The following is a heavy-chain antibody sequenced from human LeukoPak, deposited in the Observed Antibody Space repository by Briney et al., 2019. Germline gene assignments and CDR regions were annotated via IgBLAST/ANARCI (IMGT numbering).Heavy chain of an antibody. Sequence: PGRSLRLSCAASGFTFSSYGMHWVRQAPGKGLEWVALISYDGSDKDYADSVKGRFTISRDNSKNTLYLQMNSLRAEDTAVYYCAKIYGSGSLWYYFDYWGLGTLVTVSS. CDR3: AKIYGSGSLWYYFDY. V-gene: IGHV3-30*18. D-gene: IGHD3-10*01. CDR2: ISYDGSDK. CDR1: GFTFSSYG. J-gene: IGHJ4*02.